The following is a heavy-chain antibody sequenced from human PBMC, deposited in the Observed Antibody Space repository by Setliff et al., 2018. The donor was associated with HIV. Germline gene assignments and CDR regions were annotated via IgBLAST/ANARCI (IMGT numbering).Heavy chain of an antibody. CDR1: GFSLSTSGMC. CDR2: IDWDDDK. CDR3: ARRNHTDGLLDY. D-gene: IGHD4-17*01. Sequence: SGPTLVNPTQTLTLTCTFSGFSLSTSGMCVSWIRQPPGKALEWLARIDWDDDKYYSTSLKTRLTISKDTSKNQVVLTMTNMDPVDTAAYYCARRNHTDGLLDYWGQGTLVTVSS. V-gene: IGHV2-70*11. J-gene: IGHJ4*02.